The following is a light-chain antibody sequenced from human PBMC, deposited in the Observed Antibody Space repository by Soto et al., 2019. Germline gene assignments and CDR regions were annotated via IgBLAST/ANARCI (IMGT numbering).Light chain of an antibody. V-gene: IGLV2-18*02. CDR2: EVN. CDR3: SSFTTSTTYV. J-gene: IGLJ1*01. Sequence: QSVLTQPPSVSGSPGQSVAVSCTGTSSDVGSYNRVSWYQQPPGTAPKLIIYEVNNRSSGVPDRFSGSKSGNTASLTISGLQAEDEADYYCSSFTTSTTYVFGTGTKVTVL. CDR1: SSDVGSYNR.